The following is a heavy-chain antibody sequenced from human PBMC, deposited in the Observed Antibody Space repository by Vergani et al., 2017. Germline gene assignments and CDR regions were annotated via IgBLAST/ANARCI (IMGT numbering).Heavy chain of an antibody. CDR1: GFTFSSYG. CDR3: AARVITIFGVVTTGDY. J-gene: IGHJ4*02. CDR2: ISYDGSNK. Sequence: QVQLVESGGGVVQPGRSLRLSCAASGFTFSSYGMEWGRQAPGKGRGGVAVISYDGSNKYYADSVKGRFTISRDNSKNAMSLQMNSLRAEETAVYYWAARVITIFGVVTTGDYWGQGTLVTVSS. D-gene: IGHD3-3*01. V-gene: IGHV3-30*03.